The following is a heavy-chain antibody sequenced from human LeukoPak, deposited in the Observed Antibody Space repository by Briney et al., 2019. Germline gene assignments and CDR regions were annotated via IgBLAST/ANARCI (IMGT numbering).Heavy chain of an antibody. CDR2: MNPNSGNT. Sequence: ASVKVSCKASGYTFTDYFMHWVRQAPGQGLEWMGWMNPNSGNTGYAQKFQGRVTITRNTSISTAYMELSSLRSEDTAVYYCARGPTKNGYDFWSGYWYYYYYMDVWGKGTTVTVSS. V-gene: IGHV1-8*03. CDR3: ARGPTKNGYDFWSGYWYYYYYMDV. D-gene: IGHD3-3*01. J-gene: IGHJ6*03. CDR1: GYTFTDYF.